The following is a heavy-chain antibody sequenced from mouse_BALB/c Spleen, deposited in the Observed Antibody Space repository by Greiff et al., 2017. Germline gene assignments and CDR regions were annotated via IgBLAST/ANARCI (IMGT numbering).Heavy chain of an antibody. J-gene: IGHJ2*01. CDR3: ARGYYGSSYDFDY. Sequence: QVQLKESAAELARPGASVKMSCKASGYTFTSYTMHWVKQRPGQGLEWIGYINPSSGYTEYNQKFKDKTTLTADKSSSTAYMQLSSLTSEDSAVYYCARGYYGSSYDFDYWGQGTTLTVSS. CDR2: INPSSGYT. V-gene: IGHV1-4*02. CDR1: GYTFTSYT. D-gene: IGHD1-1*01.